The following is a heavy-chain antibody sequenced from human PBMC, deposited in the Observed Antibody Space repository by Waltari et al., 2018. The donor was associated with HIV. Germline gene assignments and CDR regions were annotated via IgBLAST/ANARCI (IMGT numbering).Heavy chain of an antibody. Sequence: QVQLVQSGAEVKKPGSSVKVSCKASGGTFSSYAISWVRQAPGQGLEWMGGIIPIFGTANYAQKFQGRVTITADESTSTAYMELSSLRSEDTAVYYCARDRATVTTTWGYYYGMDVWGQGTTVTVSS. V-gene: IGHV1-69*01. CDR2: IIPIFGTA. J-gene: IGHJ6*02. CDR3: ARDRATVTTTWGYYYGMDV. CDR1: GGTFSSYA. D-gene: IGHD4-17*01.